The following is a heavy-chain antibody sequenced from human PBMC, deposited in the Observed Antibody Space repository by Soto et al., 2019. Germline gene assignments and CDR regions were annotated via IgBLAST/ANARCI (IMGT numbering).Heavy chain of an antibody. J-gene: IGHJ3*02. CDR1: GFTFSSYA. Sequence: HPGGSLRLSCAASGFTFSSYAMSWVRQAPGKGLEWVSAISGSGSTTYYADSVKGRFTISRDNAKNSLYLQMNSLRAEDTAVYYCARARYGDYDAFDIWGQGTMVTVSS. CDR2: ISGSGSTT. CDR3: ARARYGDYDAFDI. V-gene: IGHV3-23*01. D-gene: IGHD4-17*01.